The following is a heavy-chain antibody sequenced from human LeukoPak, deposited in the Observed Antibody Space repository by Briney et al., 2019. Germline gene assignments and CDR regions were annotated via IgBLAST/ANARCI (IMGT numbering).Heavy chain of an antibody. CDR3: AREADYGSGSPDTFDD. V-gene: IGHV4-59*01. CDR2: IYYSGST. CDR1: GGSISSYY. Sequence: SETLSLTCTVSGGSISSYYWSWIRQPPGKGLEWIGDIYYSGSTNYNPSLKSRVTISVDTSKNQFSLKLSSVTAADTAVYYCAREADYGSGSPDTFDDWGPRTLVTVSS. D-gene: IGHD3-10*01. J-gene: IGHJ4*02.